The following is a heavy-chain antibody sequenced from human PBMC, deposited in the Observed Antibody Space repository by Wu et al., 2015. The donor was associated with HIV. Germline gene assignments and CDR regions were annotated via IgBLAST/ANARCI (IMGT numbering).Heavy chain of an antibody. CDR1: GYTFTSYD. V-gene: IGHV1-8*01. CDR3: AREVGGGMWDYGSGSYYPGAFDI. Sequence: QVQLVQSGAEVKKPGASVKVSCKASGYTFTSYDINWVRQATGQGLEWMGWMNPNSGNTGYAQKFQGRVTMTRNTSISTAYMELSSLRSEDTAVYYCAREVGGGMWDYGSGSYYPGAFDIWGQGTMVTVSS. CDR2: MNPNSGNT. J-gene: IGHJ3*02. D-gene: IGHD3-10*01.